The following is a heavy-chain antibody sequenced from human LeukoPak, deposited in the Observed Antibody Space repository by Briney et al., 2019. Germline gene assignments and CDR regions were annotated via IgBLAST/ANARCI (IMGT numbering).Heavy chain of an antibody. D-gene: IGHD3-3*01. CDR2: IYYSGST. V-gene: IGHV4-59*01. Sequence: SETLSLTCTVSGGSISSYYWSWIRQPPGKGLEWIGYIYYSGSTNYNPSLKSRVTISVDTSKNQFSLELSSVTAADTAVYYCARGVWSGYYYYYYGMDVWGQGTTVTVS. CDR3: ARGVWSGYYYYYYGMDV. J-gene: IGHJ6*02. CDR1: GGSISSYY.